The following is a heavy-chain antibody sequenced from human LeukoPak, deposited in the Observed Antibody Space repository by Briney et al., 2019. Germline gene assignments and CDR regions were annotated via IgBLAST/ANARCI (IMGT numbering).Heavy chain of an antibody. J-gene: IGHJ4*02. CDR2: FSGGGDT. CDR3: ARVHCSGSSCYSLFDY. CDR1: GFSFSSYA. Sequence: TGGSLRLSCAASGFSFSSYAMSWVRQPPGKGLEWVSSFSGGGDTYYADSVKGRFTISRDNSKNTLCLQMNSLRAEDTAVYYCARVHCSGSSCYSLFDYWGQGTLVTVSS. D-gene: IGHD2-15*01. V-gene: IGHV3-23*01.